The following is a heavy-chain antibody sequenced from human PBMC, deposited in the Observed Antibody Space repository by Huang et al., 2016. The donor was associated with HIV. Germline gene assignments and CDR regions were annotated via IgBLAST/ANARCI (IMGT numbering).Heavy chain of an antibody. CDR3: ATKASAMDI. CDR2: IKQDGSEK. CDR1: TATFNAYW. Sequence: LVESGGGVVQPGGSRRLSCAGSTATFNAYWISLVRQRPGQGLEWVANIKQDGSEKYYMDSVEGRFNISRDNVKKLLFLEMNNLRVADTAVYYCATKASAMDIWGQGTTVIVSS. D-gene: IGHD1-7*01. J-gene: IGHJ6*02. V-gene: IGHV3-7*01.